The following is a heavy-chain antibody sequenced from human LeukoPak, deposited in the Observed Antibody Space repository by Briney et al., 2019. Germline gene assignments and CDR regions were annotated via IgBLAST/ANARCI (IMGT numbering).Heavy chain of an antibody. D-gene: IGHD3-16*02. V-gene: IGHV3-21*01. CDR2: ISSSSSYI. CDR1: EFIFSGYE. Sequence: GGSLRLSCAASEFIFSGYEMNWVRQAPGKGLEWVSSISSSSSYIYYADSVKGRFTISRDNAKNSLYLQMNSLRAEDTAVYYCARGPDYDYVWGSYRYDAFDIWGQGTMVTVSS. J-gene: IGHJ3*02. CDR3: ARGPDYDYVWGSYRYDAFDI.